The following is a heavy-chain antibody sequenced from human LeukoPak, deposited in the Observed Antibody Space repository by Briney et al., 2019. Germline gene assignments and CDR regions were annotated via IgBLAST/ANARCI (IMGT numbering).Heavy chain of an antibody. V-gene: IGHV1-2*02. D-gene: IGHD3-22*01. CDR2: INPNSGGT. CDR3: ARDYYDGSGFGVFDI. Sequence: ASVKVSCKASGYTFTAYYMHWVRQAPGQGLEWMGWINPNSGGTNYAQKFQGRVTMTRDTSISTAYMELSRLRSDDTAVYYCARDYYDGSGFGVFDIWGKGKRATVS. CDR1: GYTFTAYY. J-gene: IGHJ3*02.